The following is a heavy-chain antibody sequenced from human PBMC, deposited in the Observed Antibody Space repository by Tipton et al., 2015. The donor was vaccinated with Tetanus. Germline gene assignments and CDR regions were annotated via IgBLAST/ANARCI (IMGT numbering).Heavy chain of an antibody. CDR2: MYNSGAT. V-gene: IGHV4-39*02. D-gene: IGHD3-10*01. CDR1: GGSISSTSYY. CDR3: GTLVRGVLLTRVIEY. J-gene: IGHJ4*02. Sequence: TLSLTCTVSGGSISSTSYYWAWIRQPPGKGLEWIGTMYNSGATYYNPSLKGRVTISGDTSKNLFSLTSVTASDTAVYYCGTLVRGVLLTRVIEYWGQGVLVSVTP.